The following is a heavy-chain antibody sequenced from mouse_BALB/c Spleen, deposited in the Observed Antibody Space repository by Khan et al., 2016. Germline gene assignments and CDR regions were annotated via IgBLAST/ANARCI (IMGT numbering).Heavy chain of an antibody. J-gene: IGHJ3*01. V-gene: IGHV1-4*01. D-gene: IGHD2-1*01. CDR1: GYTFTSYT. Sequence: QVRLQQSGAELARPGASVKMSCKASGYTFTSYTMHWVKQRPGQGLEWIGYINPSSGYTNYNQKFKDKATLTADKSSSTAYMQLSSLTSEDSAVHYCARSTMPSTGFAYWGQGTLVTVSA. CDR3: ARSTMPSTGFAY. CDR2: INPSSGYT.